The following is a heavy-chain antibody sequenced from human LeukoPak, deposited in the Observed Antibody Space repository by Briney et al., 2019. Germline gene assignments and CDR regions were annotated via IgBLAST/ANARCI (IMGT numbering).Heavy chain of an antibody. D-gene: IGHD5-12*01. CDR2: ISYDGSNK. Sequence: HPGGSLRLSCAASGFTFSSYGMHWVRQAPGKGLEWVAVISYDGSNKYYADSVKGRFTISRDNSKNTLYLQMNSLRAEDTAVYYCAKDGVATTYYYYYYYMDVWGKGTTVTVSS. CDR1: GFTFSSYG. J-gene: IGHJ6*03. CDR3: AKDGVATTYYYYYYYMDV. V-gene: IGHV3-30*18.